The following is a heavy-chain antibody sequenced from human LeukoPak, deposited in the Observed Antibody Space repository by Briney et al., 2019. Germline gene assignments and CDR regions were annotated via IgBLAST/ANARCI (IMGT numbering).Heavy chain of an antibody. J-gene: IGHJ4*02. CDR3: ARVNNYDLLSSFDY. V-gene: IGHV1-18*01. Sequence: ASVKVSCKASGYTFTSYDINWVRQAPGQGLEWMGWINTYNGNTHYTHELQGRATLTTDTSTRTAYMELRSLRSDDTAIYYCARVNNYDLLSSFDYWGQGTLVTVSS. D-gene: IGHD3-3*01. CDR1: GYTFTSYD. CDR2: INTYNGNT.